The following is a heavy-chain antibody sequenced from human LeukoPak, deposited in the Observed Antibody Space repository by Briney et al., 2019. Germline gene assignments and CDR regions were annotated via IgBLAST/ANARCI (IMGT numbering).Heavy chain of an antibody. CDR2: IYYSGST. J-gene: IGHJ4*02. CDR3: VRTFGSSSKVPLDY. CDR1: GGSINSGSYF. D-gene: IGHD6-6*01. Sequence: SETLSLTCTVSGGSINSGSYFWGWVRQPPGKGLECIGSIYYSGSTYYSPSLKSRVTISVDTAKNQFSLKVSSVTAADTAVYYCVRTFGSSSKVPLDYWGQGLLVTVSS. V-gene: IGHV4-39*07.